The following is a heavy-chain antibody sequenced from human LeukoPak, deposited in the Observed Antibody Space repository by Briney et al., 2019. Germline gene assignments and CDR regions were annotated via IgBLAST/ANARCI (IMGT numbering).Heavy chain of an antibody. J-gene: IGHJ5*02. CDR1: GLTFSKYG. D-gene: IGHD6-19*01. V-gene: IGHV3-33*06. CDR3: AKRSTGYSSGWSPDWFDP. CDR2: IWYDGSKK. Sequence: PGGSLRLSCSASGLTFSKYGMHWVRQAPGKGLEWEALIWYDGSKKNYADSVKGRFTISRDNSKNTLYLQMNSLRAEDTAVYYCAKRSTGYSSGWSPDWFDPWGQGTLVTVSS.